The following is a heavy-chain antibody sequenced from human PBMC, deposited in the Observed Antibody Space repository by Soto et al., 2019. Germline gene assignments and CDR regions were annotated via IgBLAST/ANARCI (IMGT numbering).Heavy chain of an antibody. Sequence: QVQLVQSGAEVKKPGSSVKVPCKASGGTFSSYAISWVRQAPGQGLEWMGGIIPIFGTANYAQKFQGRVTITADESTSTAYMELSSLRSEDTAVYYCARGAGYCSGGSCYRGYYYYYGMDVWGQGTTVTVSS. V-gene: IGHV1-69*01. J-gene: IGHJ6*02. D-gene: IGHD2-15*01. CDR1: GGTFSSYA. CDR2: IIPIFGTA. CDR3: ARGAGYCSGGSCYRGYYYYYGMDV.